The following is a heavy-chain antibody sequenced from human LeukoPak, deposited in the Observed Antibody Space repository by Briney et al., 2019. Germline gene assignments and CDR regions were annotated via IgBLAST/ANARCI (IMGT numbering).Heavy chain of an antibody. D-gene: IGHD6-13*01. CDR2: IIPILGIA. J-gene: IGHJ4*02. Sequence: SVKVSCKASGGTFSSYAISWVRQAPGQGLEWMGRIIPILGIANYAQKFQGRVTITADKSTSTAYMELSSLRSEDTAVYYCAREVAGYYFDYWGQGTLVTVSS. CDR1: GGTFSSYA. CDR3: AREVAGYYFDY. V-gene: IGHV1-69*04.